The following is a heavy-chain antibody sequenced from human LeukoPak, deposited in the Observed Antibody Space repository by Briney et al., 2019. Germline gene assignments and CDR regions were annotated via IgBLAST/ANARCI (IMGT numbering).Heavy chain of an antibody. V-gene: IGHV4-34*01. D-gene: IGHD3-22*01. CDR3: ASSGYYYYFDY. CDR1: GGSFSGYY. Sequence: SETLSLTCAVYGGSFSGYYRSWIRQPPGKGLEWIGSIYYSGSTYYNPSLKSRVTISVDTSKNQFSLKLSSVTAADTAVYYCASSGYYYYFDYWGQGTLVTVSS. J-gene: IGHJ4*02. CDR2: IYYSGST.